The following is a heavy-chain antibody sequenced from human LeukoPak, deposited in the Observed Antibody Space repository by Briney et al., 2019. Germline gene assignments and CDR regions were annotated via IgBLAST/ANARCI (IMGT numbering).Heavy chain of an antibody. CDR2: ISAYNGNT. J-gene: IGHJ6*03. Sequence: GASVKVSCKASGYTFTSYDINWVRQATGQGLEWMGWISAYNGNTNYAQKLQGRVTMTTDTSTSTAYMELRSLRSDDTAVYYCARVVPAAGLYMDVWGKGSTVTVSS. V-gene: IGHV1-18*01. CDR1: GYTFTSYD. CDR3: ARVVPAAGLYMDV. D-gene: IGHD2-2*01.